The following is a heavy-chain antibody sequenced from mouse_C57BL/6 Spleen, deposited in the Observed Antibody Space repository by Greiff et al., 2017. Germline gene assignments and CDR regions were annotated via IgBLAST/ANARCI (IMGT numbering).Heavy chain of an antibody. CDR2: IYPSDSET. V-gene: IGHV1-61*01. J-gene: IGHJ1*03. CDR3: ARGGNWYFDV. Sequence: QVQLQPPVAELVRPVSSVNLSCKASGYPFTSYWMAWVKQRHGQGLEWIGNIYPSDSETHYNQKFKDKATLTVDKSSSTAYMQLSSLTSEDSAVYYCARGGNWYFDVWGTGTTVTVSS. CDR1: GYPFTSYW.